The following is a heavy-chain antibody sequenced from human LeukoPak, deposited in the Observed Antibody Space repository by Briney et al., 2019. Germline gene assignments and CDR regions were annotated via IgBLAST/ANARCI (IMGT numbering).Heavy chain of an antibody. J-gene: IGHJ5*02. Sequence: PSETLSLTCTVSGGSISSSSYYWGWIRQPPGKGLEWLGSIYYSGSTYYNPSLKSRVTISVDTSKNQFSLKLSSVTAADTAVYYCARRGYDYVWGSYRRNWFDPWGQGTLVTVSS. CDR3: ARRGYDYVWGSYRRNWFDP. V-gene: IGHV4-39*01. D-gene: IGHD3-16*02. CDR2: IYYSGST. CDR1: GGSISSSSYY.